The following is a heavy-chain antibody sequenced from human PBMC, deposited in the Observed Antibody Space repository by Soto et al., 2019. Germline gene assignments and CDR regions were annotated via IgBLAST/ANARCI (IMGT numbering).Heavy chain of an antibody. D-gene: IGHD3-22*01. CDR2: ISSSGSTI. Sequence: GGSLRLSCAASGFTFSSYEMNWVRQAPGKGLEWVSYISSSGSTIYYADSVKGRFTISRDNAKNSLYLQMNSLRAEDTAVYYCASIPLTYYYDSSGYYFDYWGQGTLVTVSS. CDR1: GFTFSSYE. V-gene: IGHV3-48*03. CDR3: ASIPLTYYYDSSGYYFDY. J-gene: IGHJ4*02.